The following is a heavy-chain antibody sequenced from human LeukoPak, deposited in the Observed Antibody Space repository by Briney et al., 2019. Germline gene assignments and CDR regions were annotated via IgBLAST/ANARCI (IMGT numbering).Heavy chain of an antibody. J-gene: IGHJ4*02. CDR1: GFTVSSNY. CDR3: ARDKGRSSGYYYY. D-gene: IGHD3-22*01. CDR2: IYSGGST. Sequence: GGSLRLSCAASGFTVSSNYMGWVRQAPGKGLEWVSVIYSGGSTYYADSVKGRFTISRDNSKNTLYLQMNSLRAEDTAVYYCARDKGRSSGYYYYWGQGTLVTVSS. V-gene: IGHV3-53*01.